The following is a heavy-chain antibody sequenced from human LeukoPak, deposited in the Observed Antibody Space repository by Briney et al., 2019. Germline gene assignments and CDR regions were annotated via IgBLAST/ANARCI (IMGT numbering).Heavy chain of an antibody. CDR3: ARASYYYGSGSGWFDP. V-gene: IGHV1-8*01. J-gene: IGHJ5*02. D-gene: IGHD3-10*01. Sequence: ASVKVSCKASGYTFTSYDINWVRQATGQGLEWMSWMNPNSGNTGYAQKFQGRVTMTRNISISTAYMELSSLRSEDTAVYYCARASYYYGSGSGWFDPWGQGTLVTVSS. CDR1: GYTFTSYD. CDR2: MNPNSGNT.